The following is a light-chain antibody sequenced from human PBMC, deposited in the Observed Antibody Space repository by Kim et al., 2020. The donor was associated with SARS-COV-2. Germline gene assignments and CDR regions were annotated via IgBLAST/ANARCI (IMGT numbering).Light chain of an antibody. CDR1: NIGSKS. V-gene: IGLV3-21*01. CDR2: YDS. Sequence: SYELTQPPSVSVAPGKTARITCGGNNIGSKSVHWYQQKPGQAPVLVIYYDSDRPSGIPERFSGSNSGNTATLTISGTQAMDEADYYCQAWDSSTHNYVFG. CDR3: QAWDSSTHNYV. J-gene: IGLJ1*01.